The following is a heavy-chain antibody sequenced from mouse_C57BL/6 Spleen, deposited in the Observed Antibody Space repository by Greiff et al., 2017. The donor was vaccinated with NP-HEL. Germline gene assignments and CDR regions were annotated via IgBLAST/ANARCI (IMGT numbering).Heavy chain of an antibody. D-gene: IGHD2-12*01. V-gene: IGHV5-17*01. Sequence: EVKLVESGGGLVKPGGSLKLSCAASGFTFSDYGMHWVRQAPEKGLEWVAYISSGSSTIHYAETVKGRFTISRDNAKNTLFLQMTSLRSDDTAMYYCAWHYHSSRYAMDYWGQGTSVTVSS. CDR3: AWHYHSSRYAMDY. CDR2: ISSGSSTI. CDR1: GFTFSDYG. J-gene: IGHJ4*01.